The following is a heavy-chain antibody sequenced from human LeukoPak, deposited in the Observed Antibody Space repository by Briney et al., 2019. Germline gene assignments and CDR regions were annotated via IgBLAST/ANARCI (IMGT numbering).Heavy chain of an antibody. V-gene: IGHV3-30-3*01. CDR3: ARESLETYYYDSSGYSPLGY. Sequence: GGSLRLSCAASGFTFSSYAMHWVRQAPGKGLEWVAVTSYDGSNKYYADSVKGRFTISRDNSKNTLYLQMNSLRAEDTAVYYCARESLETYYYDSSGYSPLGYWGQGTLVTVSS. J-gene: IGHJ4*02. CDR1: GFTFSSYA. D-gene: IGHD3-22*01. CDR2: TSYDGSNK.